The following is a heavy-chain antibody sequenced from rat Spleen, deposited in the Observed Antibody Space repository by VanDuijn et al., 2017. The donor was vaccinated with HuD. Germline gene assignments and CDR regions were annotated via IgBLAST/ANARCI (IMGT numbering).Heavy chain of an antibody. CDR3: ARPTEGIAWFAY. J-gene: IGHJ3*01. CDR2: ISFDGCTT. D-gene: IGHD1-11*01. CDR1: GFTFSNYD. Sequence: EVQLVETGGGLVQPGRSLKLSCAASGFTFSNYDMAWVRQAPTKGLEWVAYISFDGCTTYYRDSVKGRFTFSRDIAKSILFLEMDSLRSEDTATYYCARPTEGIAWFAYWGQGTLVTVSS. V-gene: IGHV5-29*01.